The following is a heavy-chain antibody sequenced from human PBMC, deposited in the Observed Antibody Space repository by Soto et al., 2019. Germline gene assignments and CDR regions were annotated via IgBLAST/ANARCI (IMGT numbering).Heavy chain of an antibody. Sequence: GGSLRLSCAASGFTFSSYAMSWVRQAPGKGLEWVSAISGSGGSTYYADSVKGRFTISRDNSKNTLYLQMNSLRAEDTAVYYCAKDSYCTNGVCYTVGIDYWGQGTLVTVSS. CDR1: GFTFSSYA. V-gene: IGHV3-23*01. CDR2: ISGSGGST. CDR3: AKDSYCTNGVCYTVGIDY. D-gene: IGHD2-8*01. J-gene: IGHJ4*02.